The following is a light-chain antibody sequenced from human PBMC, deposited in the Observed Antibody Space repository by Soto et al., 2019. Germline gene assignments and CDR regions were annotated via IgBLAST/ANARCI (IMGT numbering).Light chain of an antibody. V-gene: IGLV2-14*01. Sequence: QSALTQPASVSGSPGQSITISCTGTSSDVGGYNYVSWYQQHPGKAPKLMIYEVSNRPSGVSNRFSASKSGNTASLTISGLQADDDADYYCSSYRNSNTLVFGGGTKLTVL. CDR2: EVS. CDR1: SSDVGGYNY. CDR3: SSYRNSNTLV. J-gene: IGLJ3*02.